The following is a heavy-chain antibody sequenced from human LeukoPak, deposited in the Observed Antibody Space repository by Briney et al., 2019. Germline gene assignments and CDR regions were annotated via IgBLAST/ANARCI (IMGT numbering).Heavy chain of an antibody. CDR2: MNPNSGNT. CDR3: ARGKVDYDSSGYF. CDR1: GYTFTSYD. V-gene: IGHV1-8*01. Sequence: ASVKVSCKASGYTFTSYDISWVRQATGQGLEWMGWMNPNSGNTAYAQKFQGRVTITADESTSTAYMELSSLRSEDTAVYYCARGKVDYDSSGYFWGQGTLVTVSS. D-gene: IGHD3-22*01. J-gene: IGHJ4*02.